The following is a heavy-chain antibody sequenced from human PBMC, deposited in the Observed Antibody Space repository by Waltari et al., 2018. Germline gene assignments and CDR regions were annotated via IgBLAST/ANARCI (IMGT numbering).Heavy chain of an antibody. V-gene: IGHV4-34*01. Sequence: QVQLQQWGAGLLKPSETLSLTCAVYGGSFSGYYWSWIRQPPGKGLEWIGEINHSGSTNYNPSLKSRVTISVDTSKNQFSLKLSAVTAADTAVYYCARRMTRIFWSGSFDYWGQGTLVTVS. J-gene: IGHJ4*02. CDR1: GGSFSGYY. D-gene: IGHD3-3*01. CDR2: INHSGST. CDR3: ARRMTRIFWSGSFDY.